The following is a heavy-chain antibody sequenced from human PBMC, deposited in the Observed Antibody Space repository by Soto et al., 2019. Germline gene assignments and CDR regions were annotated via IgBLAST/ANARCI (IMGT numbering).Heavy chain of an antibody. D-gene: IGHD2-21*01. CDR2: IHLNSGGT. CDR3: ASPRELGYSYFYFCTLDV. CDR1: GYTFTGYY. J-gene: IGHJ6*02. V-gene: IGHV1-2*02. Sequence: ASVKVSCKASGYTFTGYYVHWVRQAPGHGLEWPGWIHLNSGGTNYAQGFQGRVTMTRDMSVSTVYMEMTGLSSDDTAVYYCASPRELGYSYFYFCTLDVWGQGTTVTVSS.